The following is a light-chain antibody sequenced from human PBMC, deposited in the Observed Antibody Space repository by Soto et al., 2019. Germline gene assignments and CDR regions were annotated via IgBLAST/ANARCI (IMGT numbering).Light chain of an antibody. V-gene: IGKV1-33*01. CDR2: AAP. J-gene: IGKJ2*03. CDR1: EDISKY. CDR3: QQYNNLPYS. Sequence: DIQMTQSPSSLSASLGDRVTITCQASEDISKYLHWYQQIPGKAPKLLIYAAPTLQAGVPSRFGGSGSWTFFTLTISSLQPEDVATYYCQQYNNLPYSFGQGTKLDIK.